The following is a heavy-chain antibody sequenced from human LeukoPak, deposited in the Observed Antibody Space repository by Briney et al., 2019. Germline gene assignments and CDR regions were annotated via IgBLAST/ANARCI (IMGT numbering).Heavy chain of an antibody. CDR2: INPNSGGT. CDR3: GKQLIYYYYGMDV. CDR1: GYTFTGYY. J-gene: IGHJ6*02. D-gene: IGHD6-13*01. Sequence: ASVKVSCKASGYTFTGYYMHWVRQAPGRGLEWMGWINPNSGGTNYAQKFQGRVTMTRDTSISAAYMELSRLRSDDTAVYYCGKQLIYYYYGMDVWGQGTTVTVSS. V-gene: IGHV1-2*02.